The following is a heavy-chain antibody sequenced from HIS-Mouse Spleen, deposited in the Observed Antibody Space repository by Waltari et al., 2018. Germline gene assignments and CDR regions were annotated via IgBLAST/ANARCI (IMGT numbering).Heavy chain of an antibody. CDR3: TRDSNDYGDYVRAVGAFDI. Sequence: EVQLVESGGGLVQPGRSLRLSCTASGFTFGDYAMSWFRQAPGKGLEWVGFIRSKAYGGTTEYAASVKGRFTISRDDSKSIAYLQMNSLKTEDTAVYYCTRDSNDYGDYVRAVGAFDIWGQGTMVTVSS. CDR1: GFTFGDYA. D-gene: IGHD4-17*01. CDR2: IRSKAYGGTT. J-gene: IGHJ3*02. V-gene: IGHV3-49*03.